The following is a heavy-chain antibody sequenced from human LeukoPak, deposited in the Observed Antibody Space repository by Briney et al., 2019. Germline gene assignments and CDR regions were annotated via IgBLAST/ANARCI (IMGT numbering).Heavy chain of an antibody. J-gene: IGHJ3*02. D-gene: IGHD6-13*01. CDR1: GDTFTIYY. CDR2: INPTSRYT. V-gene: IGHV1-46*01. CDR3: ARYGYSSSWQGGWHAFDI. Sequence: GASVSVSFTASGDTFTIYYMHWGGQAPGEGGERRGVINPTSRYTTYAQKFQGTVTMTRDMSTSTVYMELSSLTSEDTAVFYCARYGYSSSWQGGWHAFDIWGQGTMVTVSS.